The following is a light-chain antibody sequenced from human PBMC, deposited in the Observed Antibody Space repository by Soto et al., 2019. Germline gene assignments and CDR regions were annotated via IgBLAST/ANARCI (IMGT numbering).Light chain of an antibody. V-gene: IGKV1-5*03. CDR3: QQYNSHWT. Sequence: DIQMTQSPSTLSASVGDRVTITCRASQSISNWLAWYQQKPGKAPKLLIYKASSLESGVPSRFSGGGSGTEFTLTISSLQPDDFATYYCQQYNSHWTFGQGTKVEVK. CDR2: KAS. CDR1: QSISNW. J-gene: IGKJ1*01.